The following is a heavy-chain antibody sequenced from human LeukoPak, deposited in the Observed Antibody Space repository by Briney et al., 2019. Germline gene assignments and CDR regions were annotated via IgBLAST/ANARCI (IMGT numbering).Heavy chain of an antibody. V-gene: IGHV3-30*03. CDR2: ISYGGDIE. CDR3: ARDWGRGTSGSGWYNWFDP. CDR1: GFKFSTYG. J-gene: IGHJ5*02. D-gene: IGHD6-19*01. Sequence: GGSLRLSCVASGFKFSTYGMHWVRQAPGKGLEWVALISYGGDIEYYADSVKGRFTTSRDNSKSTVYLQMNSLRLEDTAIYYCARDWGRGTSGSGWYNWFDPWGQGTLVTVSS.